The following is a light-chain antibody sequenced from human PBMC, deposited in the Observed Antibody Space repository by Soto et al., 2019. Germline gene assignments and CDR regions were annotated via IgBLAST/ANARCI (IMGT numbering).Light chain of an antibody. CDR3: QQSHSAWT. Sequence: DIQMTQSPSSRSASVGDRVNLTCRASQSVSIFLNWYQQKPGKAPKVLIYGASSLQTGVTSRFSGSGSGTDFTLTISSLQPEDSATYYCQQSHSAWTFGQGTKVEI. CDR2: GAS. J-gene: IGKJ1*01. CDR1: QSVSIF. V-gene: IGKV1-39*01.